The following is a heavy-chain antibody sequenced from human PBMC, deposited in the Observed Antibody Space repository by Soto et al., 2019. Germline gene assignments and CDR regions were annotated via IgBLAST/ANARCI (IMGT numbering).Heavy chain of an antibody. CDR2: ISHDGTTK. D-gene: IGHD3-22*01. V-gene: IGHV3-30*18. J-gene: IGHJ2*01. Sequence: QVQLVESGGGVVQPGRSLRLSCAASGFTFSSYGMHWVRQAPGKGLEWVAVISHDGTTKYYADYVKGRFTISRDNSNNTVYLEMNRLTADDTAVYYCAKHSHRGGYQYDVWFFDVWGRGTLVTVSS. CDR1: GFTFSSYG. CDR3: AKHSHRGGYQYDVWFFDV.